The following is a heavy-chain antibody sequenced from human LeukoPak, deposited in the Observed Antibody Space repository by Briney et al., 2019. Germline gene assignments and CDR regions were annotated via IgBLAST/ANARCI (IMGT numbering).Heavy chain of an antibody. Sequence: SETLSLTCTVSGGSISNYYWSWIRQPAGKGLEWIGRSYTSGSTNHNPSLKSRVTMSVDTSKNQFSLKLSSVTAADTAVYYCARSPSPYSSSSGAFDPWGQGTLVTVSS. D-gene: IGHD6-6*01. CDR1: GGSISNYY. J-gene: IGHJ5*02. V-gene: IGHV4-4*07. CDR2: SYTSGST. CDR3: ARSPSPYSSSSGAFDP.